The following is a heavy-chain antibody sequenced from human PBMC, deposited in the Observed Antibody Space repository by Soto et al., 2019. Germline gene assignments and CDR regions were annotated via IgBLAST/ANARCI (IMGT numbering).Heavy chain of an antibody. Sequence: SVKVSCKASGGTFSSYAISWVRQAPGQGLEWMGGIIPIFGTANYAQKFQGRVTITADESTSTAYMELRSLRSDDTAVYYCARDGRYSSSSRGPLTGWGQGTLVTVSS. CDR1: GGTFSSYA. J-gene: IGHJ4*02. CDR3: ARDGRYSSSSRGPLTG. D-gene: IGHD6-6*01. V-gene: IGHV1-69*13. CDR2: IIPIFGTA.